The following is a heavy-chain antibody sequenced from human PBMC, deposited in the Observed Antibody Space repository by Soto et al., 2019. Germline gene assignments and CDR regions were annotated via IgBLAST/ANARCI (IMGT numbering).Heavy chain of an antibody. CDR3: ARVYCLGSYDAFDI. J-gene: IGHJ3*02. V-gene: IGHV4-4*02. Sequence: QVQLQESGPGLVRPSGTLSLTCAVSNGSISSTNWWTWVRQPPGKGLEWIGEIYDRASTNYNPSLKSRVTISEDKSKNQLSLKLSSVTAADTAVYYCARVYCLGSYDAFDIWGQGTMVTISS. CDR1: NGSISSTNW. CDR2: IYDRAST. D-gene: IGHD3-10*01.